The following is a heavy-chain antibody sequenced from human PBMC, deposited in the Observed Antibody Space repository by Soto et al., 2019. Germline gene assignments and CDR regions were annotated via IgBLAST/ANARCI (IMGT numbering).Heavy chain of an antibody. V-gene: IGHV4-59*08. J-gene: IGHJ3*02. CDR1: GGSISSYY. Sequence: SETLSLTCTVSGGSISSYYWTWIRQPPGKGLEWLGYISGSGNTNYNPSLKSRVAMSIDTSKRQLSLNLWSLTAAETAVYYCARGDFEADAFDIWGQGTMVTVSS. D-gene: IGHD3-9*01. CDR3: ARGDFEADAFDI. CDR2: ISGSGNT.